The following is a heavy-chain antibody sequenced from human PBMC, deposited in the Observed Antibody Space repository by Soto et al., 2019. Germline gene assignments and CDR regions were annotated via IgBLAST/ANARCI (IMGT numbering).Heavy chain of an antibody. J-gene: IGHJ6*02. D-gene: IGHD1-26*01. CDR2: INPNSGGT. V-gene: IGHV1-2*04. CDR1: GYTFTGYY. CDR3: ARSVGATKGIYYYYYGMDV. Sequence: ASVKVSCKASGYTFTGYYMHWVRQAPGQGLEWMGWINPNSGGTNYAQKFQGWVTMTRDTSISTAYMELSRLRSDDTAVYYCARSVGATKGIYYYYYGMDVWGQGTTVTVSS.